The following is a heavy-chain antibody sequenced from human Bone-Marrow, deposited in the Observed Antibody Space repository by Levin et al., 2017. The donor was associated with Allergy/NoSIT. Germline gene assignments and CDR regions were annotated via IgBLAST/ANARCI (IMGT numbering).Heavy chain of an antibody. CDR1: GYTFTSYG. CDR3: ARFRNNYNRPTPFHF. CDR2: INSYHATT. V-gene: IGHV1-18*01. D-gene: IGHD1-1*01. Sequence: AASVKVSCKASGYTFTSYGISWLRQAPGQGLEWLGWINSYHATTGYAERLQDRITMTTDTSTSTAYMELRSLRSDDTAIYYCARFRNNYNRPTPFHFWGQGTLVTVSS. J-gene: IGHJ4*02.